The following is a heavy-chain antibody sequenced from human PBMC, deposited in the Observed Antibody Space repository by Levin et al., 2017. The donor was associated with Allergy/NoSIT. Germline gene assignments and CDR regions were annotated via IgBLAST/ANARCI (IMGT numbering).Heavy chain of an antibody. D-gene: IGHD6-6*01. V-gene: IGHV1-69*13. CDR3: AIVRWGPLIAARLDGHYYGMDV. Sequence: PGASVKVSCKASGGTFSSYAISWVRQAPGQGLEWMGGIIPIFGTANYAQKFQGRVTITADESTSTAYMELSSLRSEDTAVYYCAIVRWGPLIAARLDGHYYGMDVWGQGTTVTVSS. CDR2: IIPIFGTA. CDR1: GGTFSSYA. J-gene: IGHJ6*02.